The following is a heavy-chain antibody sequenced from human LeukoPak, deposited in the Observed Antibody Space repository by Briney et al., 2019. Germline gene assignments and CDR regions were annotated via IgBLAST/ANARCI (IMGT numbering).Heavy chain of an antibody. Sequence: ASETLPLTCTVSGGSISSYYWSWIRQPPGKGLEWIGYIYYSGSTNYNPSLKSRVTISVDTSKNQFSLKLSSVTAADTAVYYCARAPYSSSWYEAWGQGTLVTVSS. CDR2: IYYSGST. J-gene: IGHJ5*02. V-gene: IGHV4-59*01. CDR1: GGSISSYY. CDR3: ARAPYSSSWYEA. D-gene: IGHD6-13*01.